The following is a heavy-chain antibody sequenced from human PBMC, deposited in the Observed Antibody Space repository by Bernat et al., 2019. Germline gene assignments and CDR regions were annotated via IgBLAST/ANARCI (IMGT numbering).Heavy chain of an antibody. CDR3: ARQEAVFYYYIDV. V-gene: IGHV4-39*01. D-gene: IGHD6-19*01. CDR1: GGSITNTGDY. CDR2: LYYTGRT. J-gene: IGHJ6*03. Sequence: QLQFQESGPRLVKSSETLSLTCSVSGGSITNTGDYWVWIRQPPGKGLEWIGTLYYTGRTYYSPSLKSRVTISVDTSKNQFSLRLASVTATDTAVYYCARQEAVFYYYIDVWGKGTAVTVSS.